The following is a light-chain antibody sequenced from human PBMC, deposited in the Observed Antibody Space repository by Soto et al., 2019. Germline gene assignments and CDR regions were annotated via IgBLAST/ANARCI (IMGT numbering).Light chain of an antibody. CDR1: QSISTF. Sequence: DIQMTQSPSSLSASVGARVSVTCRASQSISTFLNWYQQRPGEAPKLLIYAASSLQSGVPSRFSGSGSGAEFTLPIGSLQPEDFATYYCQQSYTTPRTFGQGTKV. CDR2: AAS. CDR3: QQSYTTPRT. V-gene: IGKV1-39*01. J-gene: IGKJ1*01.